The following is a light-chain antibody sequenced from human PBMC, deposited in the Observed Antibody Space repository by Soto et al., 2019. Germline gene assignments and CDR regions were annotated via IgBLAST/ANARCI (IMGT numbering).Light chain of an antibody. Sequence: EIVLTQSPGTLSLSPGERATLSCRASQSVYSSYLSWYQQRRGQAPRLLMFGASSRATGIPDRFSGSGSGTDFTLTISSLEPEDFAVYYCQQRTNWRITFGQGTRLEIK. CDR2: GAS. CDR1: QSVYSSY. V-gene: IGKV3D-20*02. J-gene: IGKJ5*01. CDR3: QQRTNWRIT.